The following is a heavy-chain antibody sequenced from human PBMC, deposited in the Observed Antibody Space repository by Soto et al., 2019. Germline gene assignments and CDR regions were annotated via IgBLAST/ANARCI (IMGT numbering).Heavy chain of an antibody. CDR3: ETDENCSSTSCYNWFDP. Sequence: GGSLRLSCAASGFTFSSYGMHWVRQAPGKGLEWVAVIWYDGSNKYYADSVKGRFTISRDNSKNTLYLQMNSLRAEDTAVYYCETDENCSSTSCYNWFDPWGQGTLVNVSS. CDR1: GFTFSSYG. CDR2: IWYDGSNK. J-gene: IGHJ5*02. V-gene: IGHV3-33*01. D-gene: IGHD2-2*01.